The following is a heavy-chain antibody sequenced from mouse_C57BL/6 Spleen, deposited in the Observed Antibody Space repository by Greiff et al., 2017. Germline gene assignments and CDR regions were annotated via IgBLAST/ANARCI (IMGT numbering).Heavy chain of an antibody. CDR2: IAPEPGGT. D-gene: IGHD3-1*01. CDR1: GYTFTDYE. V-gene: IGHV1-15*01. Sequence: VQLQQSGAELVRPGASVTLSCKASGYTFTDYEMPWVKQTPVHGLEWIGAIAPEPGGTAYNQKFKGKAILTADNSSSTAYMQLRSLTSEDSAVYYCTSFEEGYDYFDDGGQGTTLTVSS. CDR3: TSFEEGYDYFDD. J-gene: IGHJ2*01.